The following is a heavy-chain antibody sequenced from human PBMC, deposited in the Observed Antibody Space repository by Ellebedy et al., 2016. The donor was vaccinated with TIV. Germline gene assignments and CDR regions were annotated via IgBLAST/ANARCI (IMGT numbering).Heavy chain of an antibody. J-gene: IGHJ4*02. CDR1: GDTVSRLTAA. D-gene: IGHD5/OR15-5a*01. CDR2: TYYRSHWFN. Sequence: SQTLSLTCEISGDTVSRLTAAWNCIRPSPSRGLEWLGRTYYRSHWFNDYAQSVKGRITVSPDTSRNQFSLQLTSVTPEDTAVYYCAREREIVSTITYFLDSWGQGALVTVSS. CDR3: AREREIVSTITYFLDS. V-gene: IGHV6-1*01.